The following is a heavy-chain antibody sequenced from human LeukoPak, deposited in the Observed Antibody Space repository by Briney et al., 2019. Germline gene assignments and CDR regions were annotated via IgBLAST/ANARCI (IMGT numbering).Heavy chain of an antibody. CDR3: ARTDCSSTSCYASGFDY. Sequence: PSQTLSLTCAVYGGSFSDYYWSWIRHPPGKGLEWIGEINHSGSTNYNPSLKSRVTISVDTSKNQFSLKLNSVTAADTAVYYCARTDCSSTSCYASGFDYWGEGTLVSVSS. J-gene: IGHJ4*02. V-gene: IGHV4-34*01. CDR1: GGSFSDYY. CDR2: INHSGST. D-gene: IGHD2-2*01.